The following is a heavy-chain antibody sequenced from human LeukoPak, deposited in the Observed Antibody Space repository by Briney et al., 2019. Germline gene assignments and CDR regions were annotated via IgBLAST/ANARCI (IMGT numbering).Heavy chain of an antibody. V-gene: IGHV3-9*01. D-gene: IGHD2-15*01. CDR1: GFTFDEHA. Sequence: PGGSLRLSCAGSGFTFDEHAMPWVRQAPGKGLEWVSGISWNSGSIAYADSVKGRFTISRDNAKNLLFLQMSSLRAADTALYYCVKGHCSSSSCFPNYYYYMDVWGTGTTVTVSS. J-gene: IGHJ6*03. CDR2: ISWNSGSI. CDR3: VKGHCSSSSCFPNYYYYMDV.